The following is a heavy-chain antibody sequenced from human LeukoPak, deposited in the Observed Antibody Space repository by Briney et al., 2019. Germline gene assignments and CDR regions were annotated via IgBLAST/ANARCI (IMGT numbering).Heavy chain of an antibody. D-gene: IGHD2-21*01. Sequence: PGGSLRLSCEASGFTFRSYGMHWVRQAPGKGLEWVAIIWDDGGNKYYADSVKGRFTISRDNSKNTLYLQMNSLRVEDTAVYYCARDPGIWGSSTRFDYWGQGTLVTVSS. CDR3: ARDPGIWGSSTRFDY. CDR2: IWDDGGNK. CDR1: GFTFRSYG. V-gene: IGHV3-33*01. J-gene: IGHJ4*02.